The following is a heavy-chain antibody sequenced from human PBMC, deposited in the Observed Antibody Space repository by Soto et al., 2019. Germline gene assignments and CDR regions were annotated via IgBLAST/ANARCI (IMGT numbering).Heavy chain of an antibody. J-gene: IGHJ4*02. D-gene: IGHD1-26*01. V-gene: IGHV3-48*02. CDR3: VRGGGVGTTWGYY. Sequence: VASGGGLVQPGGSLRLSCEGFGYTFRGYGMIWVRQAPGKGLDCVSYISSDETIVNYAVSVKGRVTISRDSAKNSLFLQMNSLRDEDTAVYYCVRGGGVGTTWGYYWGQGAQVTVSS. CDR2: ISSDETIV. CDR1: GYTFRGYG.